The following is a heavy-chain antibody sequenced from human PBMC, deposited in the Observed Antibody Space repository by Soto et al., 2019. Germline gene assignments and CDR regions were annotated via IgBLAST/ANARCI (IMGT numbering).Heavy chain of an antibody. V-gene: IGHV4-31*03. CDR3: ARDRYDFWSGQPVRAFDI. CDR2: IYYSGST. J-gene: IGHJ3*02. D-gene: IGHD3-3*01. CDR1: GGSISSGGYY. Sequence: SETLSLTCTVSGGSISSGGYYWSWIRQHPGKGLEWIGYIYYSGSTYYNPSLKSRVTISVDTSKNQFSLKLSSVTAADTAVYYCARDRYDFWSGQPVRAFDIWGQGTMVTVS.